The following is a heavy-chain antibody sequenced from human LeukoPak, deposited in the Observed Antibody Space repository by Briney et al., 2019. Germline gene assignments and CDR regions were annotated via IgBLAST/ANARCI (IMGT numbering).Heavy chain of an antibody. D-gene: IGHD5-24*01. J-gene: IGHJ6*03. Sequence: ASVKVSCKASGCTFTGYYMHWVRQAPGQGLEWMGWINPNSGGTNYAQKFQGRVTMTRDTSISTAYMKLSRLRSDDTAVYYCARNDRALRWLGPRYYYYYMDVWGKGTTVTVSS. V-gene: IGHV1-2*02. CDR3: ARNDRALRWLGPRYYYYYMDV. CDR2: INPNSGGT. CDR1: GCTFTGYY.